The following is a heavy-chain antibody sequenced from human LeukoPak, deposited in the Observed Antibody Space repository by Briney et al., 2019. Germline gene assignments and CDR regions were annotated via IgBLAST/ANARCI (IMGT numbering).Heavy chain of an antibody. J-gene: IGHJ4*02. D-gene: IGHD3-10*01. V-gene: IGHV3-21*04. CDR1: GFTFSSYN. CDR3: ATSTSMVRGIDY. Sequence: GGSLRLSCAASGFTFSSYNMNWVRQAPGKGLEWVSSISSSSTYIFYADSVKGRFTISRDNSKNTLYLQMNSLRAEDTAVYYCATSTSMVRGIDYWGQGTLVTVSS. CDR2: ISSSSTYI.